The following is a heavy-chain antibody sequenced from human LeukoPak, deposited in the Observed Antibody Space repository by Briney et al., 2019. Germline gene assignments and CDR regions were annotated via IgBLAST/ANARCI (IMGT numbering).Heavy chain of an antibody. CDR2: INHSGST. CDR1: GGSFSGYY. V-gene: IGHV4-34*01. J-gene: IGHJ4*02. CDR3: ARQNTLGLYYYGSGSYYNRPEDFDY. Sequence: PSETLSLTCAVYGGSFSGYYWSWIRQPPGKGLEWIGEINHSGSTNYNPSLKSRVTISVDTSKNQFSLKLSSVTAADTAVYYCARQNTLGLYYYGSGSYYNRPEDFDYWGQGTLVTVSS. D-gene: IGHD3-10*01.